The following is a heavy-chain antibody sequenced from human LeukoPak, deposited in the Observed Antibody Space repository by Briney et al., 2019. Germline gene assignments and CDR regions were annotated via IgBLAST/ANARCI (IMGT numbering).Heavy chain of an antibody. V-gene: IGHV3-74*01. Sequence: GGSLRLSCAASGFTFSSYWMHWVRQAPGKGLVWVSRINSDGSSTSYADPVKGRFAISRDNSKNTVYLQMNSLRTEDTAVYYCAARRLTVTTEIDYWGQGTLVTVSS. CDR2: INSDGSST. J-gene: IGHJ4*02. D-gene: IGHD4-17*01. CDR1: GFTFSSYW. CDR3: AARRLTVTTEIDY.